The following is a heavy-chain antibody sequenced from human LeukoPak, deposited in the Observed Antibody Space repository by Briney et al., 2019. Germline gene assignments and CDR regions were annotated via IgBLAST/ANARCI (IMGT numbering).Heavy chain of an antibody. J-gene: IGHJ5*02. CDR1: GFTFSSYE. Sequence: PGGSLRLPCAASGFTFSSYEMNWVRQAPGKGLEWVSVIYSGGSTYYADSVKGRFTISRDNSKNTLYLQMNSLRAEDTAVYYCARVIDYYDNWFDPWGQGTLVTVSS. CDR2: IYSGGST. V-gene: IGHV3-53*01. CDR3: ARVIDYYDNWFDP. D-gene: IGHD3-22*01.